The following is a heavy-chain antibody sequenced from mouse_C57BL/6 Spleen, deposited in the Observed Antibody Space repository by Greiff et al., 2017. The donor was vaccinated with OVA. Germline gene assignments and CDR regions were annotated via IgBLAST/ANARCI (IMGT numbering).Heavy chain of an antibody. Sequence: EVMLVESEGGLVQPGSSMKLSCTASGFTFSDYYMAWVRQVPEKGLEWVANINYDGSSTYYLDSLKSRFIISRDNAKNILYLQMSSLKSEDTATYYCARGPYYYGSRPYAMDYWGQGTSVTVSS. D-gene: IGHD1-1*01. CDR3: ARGPYYYGSRPYAMDY. J-gene: IGHJ4*01. V-gene: IGHV5-16*01. CDR1: GFTFSDYY. CDR2: INYDGSST.